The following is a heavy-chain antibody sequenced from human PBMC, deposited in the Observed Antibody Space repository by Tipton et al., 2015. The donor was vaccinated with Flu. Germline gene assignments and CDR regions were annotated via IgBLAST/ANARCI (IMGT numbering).Heavy chain of an antibody. Sequence: SLRLSCAASGFTLSNYEVNWVRQAPGKGLEWISYISSSGSLIYYADSVKGRFTISRDSAQNSLSLHMSSLRVEDTAVYYCAREAAVDTEGYCRGVGCIGGDAFDMWGQGTMVTVSS. CDR1: GFTLSNYE. J-gene: IGHJ3*02. CDR2: ISSSGSLI. CDR3: AREAAVDTEGYCRGVGCIGGDAFDM. V-gene: IGHV3-48*03. D-gene: IGHD2-15*01.